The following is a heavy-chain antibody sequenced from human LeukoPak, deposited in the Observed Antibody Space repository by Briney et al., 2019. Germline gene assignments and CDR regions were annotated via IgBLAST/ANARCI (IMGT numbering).Heavy chain of an antibody. Sequence: PGGSLRLSCAASGFTFSSYSMSWVRQAPGKGLEWVSSISSGSSIYYADSVKGRFTMSRDNSKNSLYLQMNSLRAEDTAVYYCARYDSGSGPGGLDYWGQGTLVTVSS. CDR2: ISSGSSI. V-gene: IGHV3-21*04. D-gene: IGHD3-10*01. CDR1: GFTFSSYS. CDR3: ARYDSGSGPGGLDY. J-gene: IGHJ4*02.